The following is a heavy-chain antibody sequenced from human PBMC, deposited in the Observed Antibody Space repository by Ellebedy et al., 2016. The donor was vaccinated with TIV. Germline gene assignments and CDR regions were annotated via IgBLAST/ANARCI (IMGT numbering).Heavy chain of an antibody. J-gene: IGHJ3*02. CDR2: IKQDGSEE. D-gene: IGHD3-10*01. V-gene: IGHV3-7*01. CDR3: VRGGGSYFLAAFDI. CDR1: GFTFRSYL. Sequence: PGGSLRLSCAASGFTFRSYLMSWVRQAPGRGLEWVAHIKQDGSEESYVDSVKGRFTISRENTKNSLYLQMNSLRAEDTAIYYCVRGGGSYFLAAFDIWGQGTLVTVSS.